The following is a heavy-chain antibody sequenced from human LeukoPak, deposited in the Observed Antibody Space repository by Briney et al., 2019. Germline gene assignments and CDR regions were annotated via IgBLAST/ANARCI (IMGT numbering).Heavy chain of an antibody. CDR2: IFYSGNS. V-gene: IGHV4-39*01. J-gene: IGHJ4*02. CDR1: GGSISSTNNY. Sequence: ASETLSLTCTVSGGSISSTNNYRGWIRQPPGKGLEWIGSIFYSGNSYYNPSLKSRVTISVDTSKNQFSLKLSSVTAADTAVYYCAGPSAWFDFWGQGTVVTVSS. CDR3: AGPSAWFDF.